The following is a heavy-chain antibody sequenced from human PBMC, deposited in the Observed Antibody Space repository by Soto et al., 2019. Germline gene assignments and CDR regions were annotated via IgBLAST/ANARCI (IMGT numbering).Heavy chain of an antibody. J-gene: IGHJ4*02. CDR3: ARRIVATETFDY. CDR2: IYDSGTT. Sequence: SETLSLTCTVSGGSITTGGYYWSWIRQHPGKGLESIGYIYDSGTTDYNPSLNSRVTISLDTSKNQFSLTVTSVTAADTAVYYRARRIVATETFDYWGQGTLVTVSS. D-gene: IGHD5-12*01. CDR1: GGSITTGGYY. V-gene: IGHV4-31*03.